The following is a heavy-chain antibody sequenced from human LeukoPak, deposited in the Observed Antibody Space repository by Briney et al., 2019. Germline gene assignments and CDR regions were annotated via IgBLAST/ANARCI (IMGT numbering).Heavy chain of an antibody. D-gene: IGHD6-6*01. Sequence: GGSLRLSCAASGFTFSSYEMNWVRQAPGKGQEWVSYISSSGSTIYYADSVKGRFTISRDNAKNSLYLQINSLRAEDTAVYYCAREDSSSLDVWGKGTTVTVSS. CDR1: GFTFSSYE. V-gene: IGHV3-48*03. J-gene: IGHJ6*04. CDR2: ISSSGSTI. CDR3: AREDSSSLDV.